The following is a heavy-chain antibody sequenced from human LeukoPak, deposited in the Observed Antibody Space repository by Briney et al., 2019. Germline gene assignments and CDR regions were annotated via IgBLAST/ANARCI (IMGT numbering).Heavy chain of an antibody. CDR2: MSGSGGST. CDR3: AKAVTYYYDRYFDY. Sequence: GGSLRLSCAASGFTFSSYWMSWVRQAPGKGLEWVSAMSGSGGSTYYADSVKGRFTTSRDNSKNTLYLQMNSLRAEYTAVYYCAKAVTYYYDRYFDYWGQGNLVTVSS. CDR1: GFTFSSYW. V-gene: IGHV3-23*01. J-gene: IGHJ4*02. D-gene: IGHD3-22*01.